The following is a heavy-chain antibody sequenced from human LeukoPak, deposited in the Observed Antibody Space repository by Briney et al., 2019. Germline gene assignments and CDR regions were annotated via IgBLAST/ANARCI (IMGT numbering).Heavy chain of an antibody. CDR2: ISVDGSNE. CDR1: GFSFSSYG. V-gene: IGHV3-30*03. CDR3: ARDMEYSSGMFDY. D-gene: IGHD6-19*01. Sequence: GGSLRLSCAASGFSFSSYGMHWVRQAPGKGLEWVAVISVDGSNEYYADSVQGRFTISRDNSKNTLFLQMSSLRPQDTAVYYCARDMEYSSGMFDYWGQGTLVTVSS. J-gene: IGHJ4*02.